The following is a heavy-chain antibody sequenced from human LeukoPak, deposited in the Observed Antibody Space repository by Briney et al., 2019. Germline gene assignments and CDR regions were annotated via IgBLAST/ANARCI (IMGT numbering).Heavy chain of an antibody. CDR2: ITNSGNSK. V-gene: IGHV3-48*04. J-gene: IGHJ4*02. CDR3: ARANYYDSSGYPAIDY. CDR1: EFTFSSYS. D-gene: IGHD3-22*01. Sequence: GGSLRLSCAASEFTFSSYSMNWVRQAPGKGLEWVSYITNSGNSKSYADSVKGRFTISRDNAKNTLYLQMNSLRAEDTAVYYCARANYYDSSGYPAIDYWGQGTLVTVSS.